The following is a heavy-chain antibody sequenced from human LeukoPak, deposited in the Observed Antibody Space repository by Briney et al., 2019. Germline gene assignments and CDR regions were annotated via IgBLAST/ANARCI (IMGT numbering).Heavy chain of an antibody. CDR1: GGSISSYY. CDR2: IYISGGT. Sequence: SETLSLTCSVSGGSISSYYWSWMRQPAGEGLEWIGRIYISGGTNYNPSLKSRVTMSVDTSKNQFSLKLCSVTAADTAVYYCARGKLLDGVGHWGQGTLVTVSS. V-gene: IGHV4-4*07. J-gene: IGHJ4*02. D-gene: IGHD2-15*01. CDR3: ARGKLLDGVGH.